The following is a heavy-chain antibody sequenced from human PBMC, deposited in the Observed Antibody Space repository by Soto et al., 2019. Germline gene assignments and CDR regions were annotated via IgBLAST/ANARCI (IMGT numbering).Heavy chain of an antibody. Sequence: SETLSLTCTVSGGSISSSSYYWGWICQPPGKGLEWIGSIYYSGSTYYNPSLKSRVTISVDTSKNQFSLKLSSVTAADTAVYYCARQGSSSVDPDGFLEWLVRFDPWGQGTLVTVSS. CDR1: GGSISSSSYY. J-gene: IGHJ5*02. CDR2: IYYSGST. CDR3: ARQGSSSVDPDGFLEWLVRFDP. V-gene: IGHV4-39*01. D-gene: IGHD3-3*01.